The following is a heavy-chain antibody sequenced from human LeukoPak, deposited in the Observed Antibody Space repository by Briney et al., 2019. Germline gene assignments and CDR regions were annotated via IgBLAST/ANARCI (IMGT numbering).Heavy chain of an antibody. J-gene: IGHJ4*02. CDR3: ARDPYVGGVLDY. CDR2: INPNSGGT. CDR1: GYTFTGYY. Sequence: GASVKVSCKASGYTFTGYYMHWVRQAPGQGLEWMGWINPNSGGTNYAQKLQGRVTMTTDTSTSTAYMELRSLISEDTAVYYCARDPYVGGVLDYWGQGTLVTVSS. D-gene: IGHD3-16*01. V-gene: IGHV1-2*02.